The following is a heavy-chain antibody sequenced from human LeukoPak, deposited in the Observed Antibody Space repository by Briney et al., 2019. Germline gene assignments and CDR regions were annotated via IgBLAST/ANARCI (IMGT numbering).Heavy chain of an antibody. J-gene: IGHJ4*02. CDR3: AKDLDVGGYSYGYPFDY. V-gene: IGHV3-23*01. CDR1: GFTFGSYP. Sequence: GGSLRLSCAASGFTFGSYPMTWVRQAPGKGPEWVAAISGSGDTTTYAGSVKGRFTISRDNSKKTPYLLMNSLRAEDTAVYYCAKDLDVGGYSYGYPFDYWGQGTLVTVSS. CDR2: ISGSGDTT. D-gene: IGHD5-18*01.